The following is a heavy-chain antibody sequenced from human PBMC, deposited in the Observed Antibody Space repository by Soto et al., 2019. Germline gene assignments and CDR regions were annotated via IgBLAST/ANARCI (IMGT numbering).Heavy chain of an antibody. CDR1: GYMFDEYG. D-gene: IGHD3-3*01. CDR2: ISADNRNT. J-gene: IGHJ5*02. Sequence: QVQLVQSEGELKKPGASVKVSCKASGYMFDEYGVTWVRQAPGQGLEWMGWISADNRNTNYAQAFRGRFTMTTDASTSTAYMELRSLRSDDTAIYYCVRPVYDDKSKWLDPWGQGTLVTVSS. CDR3: VRPVYDDKSKWLDP. V-gene: IGHV1-18*01.